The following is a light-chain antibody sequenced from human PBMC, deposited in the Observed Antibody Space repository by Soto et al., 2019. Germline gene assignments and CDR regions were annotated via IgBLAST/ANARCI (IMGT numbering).Light chain of an antibody. CDR2: GAS. J-gene: IGKJ2*01. Sequence: EIVLTQSPGTLSLSPGERATLSCRASQSVSSSYLAWYQHKPGQAPRLLIYGASIRATGIPARFSGSGSGTDFTLTISRLEPEDVAGYYCQQYGSSPHTFGQGTKLEIK. CDR3: QQYGSSPHT. V-gene: IGKV3-20*01. CDR1: QSVSSSY.